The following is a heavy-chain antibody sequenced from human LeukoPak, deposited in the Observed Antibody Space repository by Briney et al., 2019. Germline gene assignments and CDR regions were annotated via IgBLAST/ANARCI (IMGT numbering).Heavy chain of an antibody. D-gene: IGHD3-22*01. CDR2: IYPGDSDT. CDR3: ARLADSSGYYYPESRTYYYYGMDV. CDR1: GYSFTSYW. J-gene: IGHJ6*02. Sequence: GESLKISCKGSGYSFTSYWIGWVRQMPGKGLEWMGIIYPGDSDTRYSPSFQGQVTISADKSISTAYLQWSSLKASDTAMHYCARLADSSGYYYPESRTYYYYGMDVWGQGTTVTVSS. V-gene: IGHV5-51*01.